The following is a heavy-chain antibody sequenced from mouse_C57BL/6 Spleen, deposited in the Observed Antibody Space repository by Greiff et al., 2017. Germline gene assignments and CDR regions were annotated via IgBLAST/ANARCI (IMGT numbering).Heavy chain of an antibody. Sequence: EVQLQQSGPELVKPGASVKISCKASGYTFTDYYMNWVKQSHGKSLEWIGDINPNNGGTSYNQKFKGKATLTVDKSSSTAYMELRSLTSEDSAVYYCASWIHYYGSSDDWYFDVWGTGTTVTVSS. J-gene: IGHJ1*03. CDR1: GYTFTDYY. CDR2: INPNNGGT. V-gene: IGHV1-26*01. D-gene: IGHD1-1*01. CDR3: ASWIHYYGSSDDWYFDV.